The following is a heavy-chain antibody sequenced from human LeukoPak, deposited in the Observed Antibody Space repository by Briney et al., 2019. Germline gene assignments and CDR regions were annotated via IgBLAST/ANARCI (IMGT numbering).Heavy chain of an antibody. Sequence: ASVKVSCEASGGSFSTYAVSWVRQAPGQGLEWMGRIYPMLGVDNYAQRFQGRVTITADKSTGTAYMELNSLTSEDTAVYYCAREGSGTISPMAYWGQGTLVTVSS. CDR3: AREGSGTISPMAY. V-gene: IGHV1-69*04. J-gene: IGHJ4*02. CDR1: GGSFSTYA. D-gene: IGHD1-14*01. CDR2: IYPMLGVD.